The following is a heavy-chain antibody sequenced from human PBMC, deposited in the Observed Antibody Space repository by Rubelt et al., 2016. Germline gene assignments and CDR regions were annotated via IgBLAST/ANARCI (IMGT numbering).Heavy chain of an antibody. CDR2: ISGSSSYI. Sequence: VQLVESGGGVVQPGRSLRLSCAASGFTFSNYAMHWVRQAPGKGLEWVSSISGSSSYIDYADSVKGRFTISRDNSKNTMYVQMNSLGAEDTGLYYCARDSRYSGKGGYFDFWGQGTLVTVSS. CDR3: ARDSRYSGKGGYFDF. CDR1: GFTFSNYA. V-gene: IGHV3-21*01. D-gene: IGHD5-12*01. J-gene: IGHJ4*02.